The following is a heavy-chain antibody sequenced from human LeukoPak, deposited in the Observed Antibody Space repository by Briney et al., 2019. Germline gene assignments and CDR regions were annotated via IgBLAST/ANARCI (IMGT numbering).Heavy chain of an antibody. CDR1: GGSISSYY. D-gene: IGHD3-10*02. CDR3: ARSRVVFGELHIDY. CDR2: IYYSGST. V-gene: IGHV4-59*01. Sequence: SETLSLTCTVSGGSISSYYWSWIRQPPGKGLEWIGYIYYSGSTNYNPSLKSRVTISVDTSKNQFSLKLSSVTAADTAVYYCARSRVVFGELHIDYWGQGTLVTVSS. J-gene: IGHJ4*02.